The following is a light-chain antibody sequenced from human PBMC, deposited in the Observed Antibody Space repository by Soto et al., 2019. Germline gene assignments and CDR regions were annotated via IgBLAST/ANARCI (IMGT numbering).Light chain of an antibody. CDR2: DAS. V-gene: IGKV3-15*01. Sequence: EIVMTQSPATLSVSPGERATLSCRASQSISRNLASYQQRPGRDPTLLIYDASTRATDIPARFSGSGSGTEFTLTISSLQSEDFAVYYCHQYNNWPLYTFGQGTKLEIK. CDR3: HQYNNWPLYT. J-gene: IGKJ2*01. CDR1: QSISRN.